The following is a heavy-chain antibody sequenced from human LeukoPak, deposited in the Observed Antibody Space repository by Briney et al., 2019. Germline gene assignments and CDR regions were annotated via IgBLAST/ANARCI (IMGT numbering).Heavy chain of an antibody. CDR3: TSFVDTAMMYYFDY. CDR2: IRSKANSYAT. J-gene: IGHJ4*02. CDR1: GFTFSGSA. Sequence: GGSLRLSCAASGFTFSGSAMHWVRQASGKGLEWGGRIRSKANSYATAYAASVKGRFTISRDDSKNTAYLQMNSLKTEDTAVYYCTSFVDTAMMYYFDYWGQGTLVTVSS. D-gene: IGHD5-18*01. V-gene: IGHV3-73*01.